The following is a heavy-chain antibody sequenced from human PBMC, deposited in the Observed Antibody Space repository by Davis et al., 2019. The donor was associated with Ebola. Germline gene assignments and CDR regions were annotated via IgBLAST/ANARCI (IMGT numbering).Heavy chain of an antibody. CDR1: GGSISSGDYY. CDR2: IYYSGST. CDR3: AIASVGISYWFDP. J-gene: IGHJ5*02. Sequence: MPSETLSLTCTVSGGSISSGDYYWSWIRQPPGKGLEWIGYIYYSGSTYYNPSLKSRVTLSVDTSKNQFSLKLSSVTAADTAVYYCAIASVGISYWFDPWGQGTLVTVSS. D-gene: IGHD2-15*01. V-gene: IGHV4-30-4*01.